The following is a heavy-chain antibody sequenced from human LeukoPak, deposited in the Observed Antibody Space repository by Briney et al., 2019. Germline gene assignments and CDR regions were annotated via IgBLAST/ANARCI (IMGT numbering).Heavy chain of an antibody. CDR1: GFTFSNYA. D-gene: IGHD3-10*01. CDR3: AKGYGSGTYYDDY. Sequence: GGSLRLSCAASGFTFSNYAMNWVRQAPGKGLEWVSAIHGSDDYTYYADSVKGRFTISRDNSKNTLYLQMNSLRVEDTAVYYCAKGYGSGTYYDDYWGQGTLVTVSS. V-gene: IGHV3-23*01. J-gene: IGHJ4*02. CDR2: IHGSDDYT.